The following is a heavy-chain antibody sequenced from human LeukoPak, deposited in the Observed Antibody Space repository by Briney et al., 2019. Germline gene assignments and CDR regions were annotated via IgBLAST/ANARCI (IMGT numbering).Heavy chain of an antibody. D-gene: IGHD6-19*01. V-gene: IGHV4-59*08. CDR1: GGTISSYY. CDR3: ARWYSSGWAFDY. CDR2: IHYSGST. J-gene: IGHJ4*02. Sequence: SETLSLTCTVSGGTISSYYWNWIRQPPGKGLEWIGYIHYSGSTKYNPSLKSRVTISVDTSKNQFSLRLSSVTAADTAVYYCARWYSSGWAFDYWGQGTLVTVSS.